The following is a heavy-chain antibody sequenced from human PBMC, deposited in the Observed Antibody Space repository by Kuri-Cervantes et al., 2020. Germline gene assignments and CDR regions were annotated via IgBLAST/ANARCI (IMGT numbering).Heavy chain of an antibody. V-gene: IGHV4-34*01. CDR3: ARGKSMWGSSRGYFDY. D-gene: IGHD6-6*01. CDR1: GGTFSGYY. J-gene: IGHJ4*02. CDR2: INHSGST. Sequence: GSLRLSCAVYGGTFSGYYWNWIRQPPGKGLEWIGEINHSGSTNYNPSLKSRVTISVDTSKNQFSLKLSSVTAADTAVYYCARGKSMWGSSRGYFDYWGQGTLVTVSS.